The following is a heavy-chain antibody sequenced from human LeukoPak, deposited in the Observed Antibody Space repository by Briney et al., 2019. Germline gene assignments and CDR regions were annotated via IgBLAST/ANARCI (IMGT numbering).Heavy chain of an antibody. CDR2: IIGSGSTT. J-gene: IGHJ5*02. V-gene: IGHV3-48*03. Sequence: GGSLRLSCAASGFTFSSYELNWVRQAPGKGLEWLSYIIGSGSTTQYADSVRDRFTISRDNDKNAVYLQMNSLRADDTAIYYCVRDRGGAYSGDNLFDPWGQGTLVTVSS. D-gene: IGHD2-21*01. CDR3: VRDRGGAYSGDNLFDP. CDR1: GFTFSSYE.